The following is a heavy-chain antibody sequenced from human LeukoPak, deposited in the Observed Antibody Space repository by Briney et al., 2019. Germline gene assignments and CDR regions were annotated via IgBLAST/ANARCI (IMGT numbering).Heavy chain of an antibody. Sequence: GESLKISCKGSGYSFTSYWIGWVRQMPGKGLEWMGIIYPGDSDTRYSPSFQGQVTISADKSISTAYLQWSGLKASDTAMYYCARLPGSYYSQDDYWGQGTLVTVSS. D-gene: IGHD1-26*01. CDR3: ARLPGSYYSQDDY. J-gene: IGHJ4*02. CDR2: IYPGDSDT. CDR1: GYSFTSYW. V-gene: IGHV5-51*01.